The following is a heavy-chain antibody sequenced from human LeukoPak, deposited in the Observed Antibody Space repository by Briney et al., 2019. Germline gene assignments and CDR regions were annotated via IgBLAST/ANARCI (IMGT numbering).Heavy chain of an antibody. CDR1: GGSITSSSYY. CDR2: IYYSGST. D-gene: IGHD3-10*01. V-gene: IGHV4-39*07. J-gene: IGHJ5*02. CDR3: ARSRLLWFGES. Sequence: SETLSLTCNVSGGSITSSSYYWGWIRQPPGKGLEWIGTIYYSGSTYYNPSLKSRVTISVDTSKNQFSLKLSSVTAADTAVYYCARSRLLWFGESWGQGTLVTVSS.